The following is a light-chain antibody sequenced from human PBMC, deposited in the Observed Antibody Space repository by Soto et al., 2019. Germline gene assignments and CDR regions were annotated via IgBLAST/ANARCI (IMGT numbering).Light chain of an antibody. Sequence: EHVLTQSPGTLSLSPGERATLSGRASQSVSRTYLAWYQQTPVQAPLLLIYGASNRATGIPDRFSGSGSATDFPLTISRLEPEDFAVYYCQQYGSSGTFGQGFKG. V-gene: IGKV3-20*01. J-gene: IGKJ1*01. CDR3: QQYGSSGT. CDR1: QSVSRTY. CDR2: GAS.